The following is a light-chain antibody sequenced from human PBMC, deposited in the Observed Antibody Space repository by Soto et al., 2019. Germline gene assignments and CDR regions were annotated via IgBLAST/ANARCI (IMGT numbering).Light chain of an antibody. CDR1: QGISNY. CDR3: QKYNSAPWT. Sequence: DIQMTQSPSSLSASVGDRVTISCRASQGISNYFAWYQQKPGQVPELLICAASTLQSGVPSRFSGSGSGTDFTLTISNLQPEDVETYYCQKYNSAPWTFDQGTKVEIK. J-gene: IGKJ1*01. CDR2: AAS. V-gene: IGKV1-27*01.